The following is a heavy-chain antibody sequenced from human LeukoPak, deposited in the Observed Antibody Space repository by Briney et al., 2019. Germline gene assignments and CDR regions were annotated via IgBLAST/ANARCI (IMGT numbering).Heavy chain of an antibody. D-gene: IGHD1-26*01. CDR2: ISAYNGNT. CDR1: GHTFTSYG. J-gene: IGHJ6*02. CDR3: ARGRENLDYYYYGMDV. V-gene: IGHV1-18*01. Sequence: GASVKVSCKASGHTFTSYGISWVRQAPGQGLEWMGWISAYNGNTNYAQKLQGRVTMTTDTSTSTAYMELRSLRSDDTAVYYCARGRENLDYYYYGMDVWGQGTTVTVSS.